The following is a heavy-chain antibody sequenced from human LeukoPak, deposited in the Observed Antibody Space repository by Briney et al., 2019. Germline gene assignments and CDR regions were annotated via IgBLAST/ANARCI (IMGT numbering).Heavy chain of an antibody. D-gene: IGHD5-18*01. CDR1: GYSINSGYY. Sequence: SETLSLTCAVSGYSINSGYYCGWIRQPPGKGLEWIGSIYHSGSTYYNPSLKSRVTISVDTSKNQFSLKLSSVTAADTAVYYCATVHGYSYGYFDYWGQGTLVTISS. V-gene: IGHV4-38-2*01. CDR3: ATVHGYSYGYFDY. CDR2: IYHSGST. J-gene: IGHJ4*02.